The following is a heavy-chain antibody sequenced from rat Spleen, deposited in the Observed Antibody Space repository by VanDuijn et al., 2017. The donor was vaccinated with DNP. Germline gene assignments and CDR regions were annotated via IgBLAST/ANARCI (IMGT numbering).Heavy chain of an antibody. V-gene: IGHV5-20*01. CDR2: IHYDGGTT. J-gene: IGHJ2*01. D-gene: IGHD1-11*01. CDR3: TTDFERGY. Sequence: EVQLVESGGGLVQPGRSLKLSCAASGFTFSDYYMAWVRQAPTKGLEWVAYIHYDGGTTYYGDSVKGRFTISRDNAKNTQYLQMDSLRSEDTATYYCTTDFERGYWGQGVMVTVSS. CDR1: GFTFSDYY.